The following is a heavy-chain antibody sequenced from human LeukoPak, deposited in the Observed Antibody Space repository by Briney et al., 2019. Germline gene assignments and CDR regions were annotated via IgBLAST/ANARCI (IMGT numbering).Heavy chain of an antibody. CDR3: AREPNYYDSSGYYWDAFDI. CDR1: GFTFDDYG. D-gene: IGHD3-22*01. CDR2: INWNGGST. J-gene: IGHJ3*02. V-gene: IGHV3-20*04. Sequence: GGSLRLSCAASGFTFDDYGMSWVRQAPGKGLEWVSGINWNGGSTGYADSVKGRFTISRDNTKNSLYLQMNSLRAEDTAVYYCAREPNYYDSSGYYWDAFDIWGQGTMVTVSS.